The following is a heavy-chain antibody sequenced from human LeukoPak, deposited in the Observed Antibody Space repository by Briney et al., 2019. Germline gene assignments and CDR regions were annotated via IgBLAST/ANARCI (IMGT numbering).Heavy chain of an antibody. Sequence: KPSETLSLTSTVSGGSISSSSYYWGWIRQPPGKGLEWIGSIYYSGSTDYNPSLKSRVTISVDTSKNQFSLKLSSVTATDTAVYYCTLDRAVAGGSYFDYWGQGTLVTVTS. J-gene: IGHJ4*02. V-gene: IGHV4-39*01. D-gene: IGHD6-19*01. CDR3: TLDRAVAGGSYFDY. CDR2: IYYSGST. CDR1: GGSISSSSYY.